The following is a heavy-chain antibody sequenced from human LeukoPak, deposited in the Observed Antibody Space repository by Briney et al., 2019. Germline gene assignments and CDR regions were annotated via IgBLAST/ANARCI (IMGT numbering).Heavy chain of an antibody. Sequence: SETLSLTCTVSGGSISSSSYYWGWIRQPPGKGLEWIGSIYYSGSTYSNPSLQSRVTISVDTSKNQFSLKLSSVTAADTAVYYCARASEDYYYYYMDVWGKGTTVTISS. CDR2: IYYSGST. CDR3: ARASEDYYYYYMDV. J-gene: IGHJ6*03. CDR1: GGSISSSSYY. V-gene: IGHV4-39*07.